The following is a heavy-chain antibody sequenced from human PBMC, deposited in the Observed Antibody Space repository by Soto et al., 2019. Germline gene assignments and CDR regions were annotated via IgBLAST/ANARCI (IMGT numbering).Heavy chain of an antibody. D-gene: IGHD6-19*01. CDR3: ARGRGWYDY. J-gene: IGHJ4*02. V-gene: IGHV1-3*01. CDR2: IDAGNGKT. CDR1: GYIFNRYV. Sequence: QVQLVQSGAEVKKPGASVKVSCKASGYIFNRYVMHWVRQAPGQRPDWMGWIDAGNGKTKYSEKFQGRVTITRDTSASTAYMELTTLRSEDTAVYYCARGRGWYDYWGQGTQVIVSS.